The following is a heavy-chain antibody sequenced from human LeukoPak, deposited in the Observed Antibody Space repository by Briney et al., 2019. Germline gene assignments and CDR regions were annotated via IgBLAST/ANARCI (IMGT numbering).Heavy chain of an antibody. J-gene: IGHJ4*02. V-gene: IGHV3-30*02. CDR1: GSTFSSYG. Sequence: PGGSLRLSCAASGSTFSSYGMHWVRQAPGKGLEWVAFIQYDGSDKYYADSVKGRFTISRDNSKNTLYLQMNSLRAEDTAVYYCRDPFDYWGQGTLVTVSS. CDR2: IQYDGSDK. CDR3: RDPFDY.